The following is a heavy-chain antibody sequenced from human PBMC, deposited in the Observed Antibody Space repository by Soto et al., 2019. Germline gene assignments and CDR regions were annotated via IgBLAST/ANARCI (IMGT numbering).Heavy chain of an antibody. Sequence: QVQLQESGPGLVKPSETLSLTCTVSGGSISSDYWTWIRQPPGERLEWNGYIYYNGNTNYNSSLKSRVTISIDTSKNQFSLTSNSVTAAATAVYFCARLAYTSGFTFDYWGRGTRVTVSS. D-gene: IGHD5-18*01. CDR1: GGSISSDY. J-gene: IGHJ4*02. V-gene: IGHV4-59*01. CDR2: IYYNGNT. CDR3: ARLAYTSGFTFDY.